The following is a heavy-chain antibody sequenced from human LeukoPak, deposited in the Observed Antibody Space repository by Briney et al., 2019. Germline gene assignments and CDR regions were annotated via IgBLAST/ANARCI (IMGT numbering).Heavy chain of an antibody. V-gene: IGHV3-23*01. CDR1: GFTFSSYA. D-gene: IGHD2-15*01. J-gene: IGHJ4*02. CDR3: AKDRADVDDCFDY. Sequence: GGSLGLSCAASGFTFSSYAMSWVRQAPGKGLEWVSAVSGSGGSTYYADSVKGRFTISRDNSKNTLYLQMNSLRAEDTAVYYCAKDRADVDDCFDYWGQGTLVTVSS. CDR2: VSGSGGST.